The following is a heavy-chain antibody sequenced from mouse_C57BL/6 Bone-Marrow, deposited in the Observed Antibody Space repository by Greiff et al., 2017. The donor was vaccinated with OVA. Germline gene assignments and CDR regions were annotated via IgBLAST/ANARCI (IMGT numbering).Heavy chain of an antibody. CDR1: GFTFNTYA. J-gene: IGHJ2*01. CDR2: IRSKSSNYAT. Sequence: GGGLVQPKGSLKLSCAASGFTFNTYAMHWVRQAPGKGLEWVARIRSKSSNYATYYADSVKDRFTISRDDSQSMLYLQINNLKTADTAMYYGVREGTGTGGSPFDYWGQGTTLTVSS. V-gene: IGHV10-3*01. D-gene: IGHD4-1*01. CDR3: VREGTGTGGSPFDY.